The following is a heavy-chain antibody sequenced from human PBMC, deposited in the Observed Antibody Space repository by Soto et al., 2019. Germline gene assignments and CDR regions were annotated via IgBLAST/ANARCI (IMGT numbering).Heavy chain of an antibody. Sequence: QVILVQSGAEVQKPGASLKVSCKASGYIFSANYIHWVRQAPGQGLEWLGWINPHSGATNYAQKLLGRVTMSADTSASTAYMDLARLKSDDTAVYYCVIAHALGFSNWFDPWGRGTLVTVSS. D-gene: IGHD3-10*01. CDR2: INPHSGAT. CDR1: GYIFSANY. CDR3: VIAHALGFSNWFDP. J-gene: IGHJ5*02. V-gene: IGHV1-2*02.